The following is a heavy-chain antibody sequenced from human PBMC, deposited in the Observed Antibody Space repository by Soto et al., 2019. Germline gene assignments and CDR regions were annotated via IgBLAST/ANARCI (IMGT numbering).Heavy chain of an antibody. CDR1: GYSFTSYW. J-gene: IGHJ6*02. D-gene: IGHD2-2*01. CDR2: IDPSDSYT. V-gene: IGHV5-10-1*01. Sequence: RGESLKISCKGSGYSFTSYWISWVRQMPGKGLEWMGRIDPSDSYTNYSPSFQGHVTISADKSISTAYLQWSSLKASDTAVYYCARGFGGGYCSSTSCRYYYYGMDVWGQGTTVTVSS. CDR3: ARGFGGGYCSSTSCRYYYYGMDV.